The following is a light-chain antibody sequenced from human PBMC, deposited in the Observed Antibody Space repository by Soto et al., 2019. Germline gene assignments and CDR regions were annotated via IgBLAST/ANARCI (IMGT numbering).Light chain of an antibody. Sequence: EIVMTQSPATLSVSPGERVTLSCRASQSVSSNLAWYQQKPGQAPSLLIYGASTRATGIPARFSGSGSGTEFTLTIGSLQSEDFAVYYCQQYNNWPRTFGQGTKVDIK. CDR1: QSVSSN. CDR2: GAS. CDR3: QQYNNWPRT. V-gene: IGKV3-15*01. J-gene: IGKJ1*01.